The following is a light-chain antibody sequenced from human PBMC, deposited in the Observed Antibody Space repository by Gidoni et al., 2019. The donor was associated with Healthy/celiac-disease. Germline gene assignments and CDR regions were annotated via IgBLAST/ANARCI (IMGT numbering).Light chain of an antibody. CDR1: NIGSKS. J-gene: IGLJ3*02. V-gene: IGLV3-21*04. CDR3: QVWDSSSDQV. CDR2: YDS. Sequence: SSVLTQPPSVSVAPGKTASIPCGGNNIGSKSVHWYQQKPGQAPVLVIYYDSDRPSGIPERFSGSNSGNTATLTISRVEAGDEADYYCQVWDSSSDQVFGGGTKLTVL.